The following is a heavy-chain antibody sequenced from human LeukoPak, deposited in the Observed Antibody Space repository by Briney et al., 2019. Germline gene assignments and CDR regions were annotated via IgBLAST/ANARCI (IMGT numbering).Heavy chain of an antibody. CDR2: INPSGGST. J-gene: IGHJ6*02. D-gene: IGHD2-8*01. Sequence: ASVTVSCKASGYTFISYYMHWVRQAPGQGLEWMGIINPSGGSTSYAQKFQDRVTMTRDTSTSTVYMELSSLKSEDTAVYYCAREDVVLVDAVRYYYYGMDVWGQGTTVTVSS. V-gene: IGHV1-46*01. CDR1: GYTFISYY. CDR3: AREDVVLVDAVRYYYYGMDV.